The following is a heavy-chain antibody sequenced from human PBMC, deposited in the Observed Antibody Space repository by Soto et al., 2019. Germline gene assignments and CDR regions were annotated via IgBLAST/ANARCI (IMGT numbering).Heavy chain of an antibody. D-gene: IGHD3-3*01. CDR1: GYIFTSYG. Sequence: GASVKVSCMASGYIFTSYGMSWVRQAPAQGLEWMGWSSAYNCNTNKAGKFQCRVTMATDTSTRTAYRGLRSQRSDDTAVYYCARVADFWTGSDAFDIWGQGTMVTVAS. CDR2: SSAYNCNT. J-gene: IGHJ3*02. CDR3: ARVADFWTGSDAFDI. V-gene: IGHV1-18*01.